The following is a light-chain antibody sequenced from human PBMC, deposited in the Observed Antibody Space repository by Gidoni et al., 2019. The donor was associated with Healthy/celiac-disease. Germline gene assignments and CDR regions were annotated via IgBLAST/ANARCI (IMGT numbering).Light chain of an antibody. J-gene: IGKJ3*01. V-gene: IGKV1-33*01. Sequence: DIQMTQSPSSLSASVGDRVTTTCQASQDISNYLNWYQQKPGKAPKLLIYDASNLETGVPSRFSGSGSGTDFTFTISSLQPEDIATYYCQQYDNLPGGAFGPGTKVDIK. CDR2: DAS. CDR1: QDISNY. CDR3: QQYDNLPGGA.